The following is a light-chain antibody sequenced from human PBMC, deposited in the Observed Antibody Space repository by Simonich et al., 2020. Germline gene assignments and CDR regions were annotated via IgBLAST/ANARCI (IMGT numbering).Light chain of an antibody. CDR3: QVWDSSSDHPV. V-gene: IGLV3-21*03. Sequence: SYVLTQPPSVSVAPGKTARITCGGNTIGSKSVHWYQQKPGQAPVLVVYDDSDRPSGISERFSGSNSGNTSTLTISRVEAGDEADYYCQVWDSSSDHPVFGGGTKLTVL. J-gene: IGLJ2*01. CDR2: DDS. CDR1: TIGSKS.